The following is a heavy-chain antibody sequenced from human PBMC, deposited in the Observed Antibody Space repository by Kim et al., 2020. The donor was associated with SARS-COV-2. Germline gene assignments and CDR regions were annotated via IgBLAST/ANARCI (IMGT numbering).Heavy chain of an antibody. CDR2: ISYDGSNK. CDR1: GFTFSSYG. J-gene: IGHJ6*02. Sequence: GGSLRLSCAASGFTFSSYGMHWVRQAPGKGLEWVAVISYDGSNKYYAVSVKGRFTISRDNSKNTLYLQMNSLRAEDTAVYYCAKELSIAVNYGMDVWGQGTTVTVSS. V-gene: IGHV3-30*18. D-gene: IGHD6-19*01. CDR3: AKELSIAVNYGMDV.